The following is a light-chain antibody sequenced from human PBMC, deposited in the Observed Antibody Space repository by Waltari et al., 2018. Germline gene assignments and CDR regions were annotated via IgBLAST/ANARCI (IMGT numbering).Light chain of an antibody. V-gene: IGLV2-14*01. CDR1: SRDVGFYNY. CDR3: NSYTGSSSWV. CDR2: DVS. J-gene: IGLJ3*02. Sequence: QSALTQPTSVSGSPGQSITISCTGTSRDVGFYNYVSWYQQYPGKVPQLLIYDVSDRPSGVSGRFSVSKSGNTASLTISGLQADDEADYYCNSYTGSSSWVFGGGTKVIVL.